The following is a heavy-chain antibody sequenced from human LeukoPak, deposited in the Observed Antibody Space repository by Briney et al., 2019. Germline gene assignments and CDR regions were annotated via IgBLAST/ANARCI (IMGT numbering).Heavy chain of an antibody. V-gene: IGHV7-4-1*02. CDR1: GYTFTSYA. CDR2: INTNTGNP. CDR3: ARDVREYSGSYVLQTKDYYFDY. J-gene: IGHJ4*02. Sequence: ASVKVSCKASGYTFTSYAMNWVRQAPGQGLEWMGWINTNTGNPTYAQGFTGQFVFSLDTSVSTAYLQISSLRAEDTAVYYCARDVREYSGSYVLQTKDYYFDYWGQGTLVTVSS. D-gene: IGHD1-26*01.